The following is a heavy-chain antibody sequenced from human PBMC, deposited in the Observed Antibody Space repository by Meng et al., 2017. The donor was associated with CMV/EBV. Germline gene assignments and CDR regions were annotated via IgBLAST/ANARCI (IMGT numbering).Heavy chain of an antibody. CDR2: TSGSGGST. V-gene: IGHV3-23*01. CDR1: GFTFSSYA. Sequence: GGSLSPSCAASGFTFSSYATSWVRQAPGKWLEWVSATSGSGGSTYYADSVKGRFTISRDNSKNTLYLQMTSLRAEDTAVYYCAKSWEGCSSTSCYTTEYDYWGQGTLVTVSS. D-gene: IGHD2-2*02. J-gene: IGHJ4*02. CDR3: AKSWEGCSSTSCYTTEYDY.